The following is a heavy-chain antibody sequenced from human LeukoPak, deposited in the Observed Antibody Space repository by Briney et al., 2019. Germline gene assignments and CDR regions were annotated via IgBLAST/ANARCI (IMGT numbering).Heavy chain of an antibody. J-gene: IGHJ4*02. D-gene: IGHD2-8*01. CDR2: MNPNNGNT. CDR3: ATSLFCSTAVCYTGGYYFDY. Sequence: ASVKVSCKASVYSFTSYDVTWARQAPGQGLEWMGWMNPNNGNTAYAQKFQGRVTITSDTSITTAYMELSSLRSEDTAVYYCATSLFCSTAVCYTGGYYFDYWGQGTLVTVSS. V-gene: IGHV1-8*03. CDR1: VYSFTSYD.